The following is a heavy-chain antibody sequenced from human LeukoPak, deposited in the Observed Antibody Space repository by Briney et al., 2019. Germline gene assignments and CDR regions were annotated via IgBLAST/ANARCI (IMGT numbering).Heavy chain of an antibody. D-gene: IGHD5-12*01. CDR3: ARDRIVATTPGDYYYYGMDV. CDR1: GGSISSGGYY. V-gene: IGHV4-30-2*01. Sequence: SQTLSLTCTVSGGSISSGGYYWSWIRQPPGKGLEWIGYIYHSGSTYYNPSLKSRVTISVDRSKNQFSLKLSSVTAADTAVYYCARDRIVATTPGDYYYYGMDVWGQGTTVTVSS. CDR2: IYHSGST. J-gene: IGHJ6*02.